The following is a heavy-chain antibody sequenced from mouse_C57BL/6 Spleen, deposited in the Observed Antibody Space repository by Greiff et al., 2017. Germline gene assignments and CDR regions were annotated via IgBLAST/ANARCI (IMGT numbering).Heavy chain of an antibody. D-gene: IGHD1-1*01. CDR2: IDPEDGET. V-gene: IGHV14-2*01. J-gene: IGHJ4*01. Sequence: VQLQQSGAELVKPGASVKLSCTASGFNSKDYYMHGVKPRTEQGLEWIGRIDPEDGETKYAPKFQGKATITADTSSNTAYLQLSSLTSEDTAVYYCARDTTVVAEAMDYWGQGTSVTVSS. CDR3: ARDTTVVAEAMDY. CDR1: GFNSKDYY.